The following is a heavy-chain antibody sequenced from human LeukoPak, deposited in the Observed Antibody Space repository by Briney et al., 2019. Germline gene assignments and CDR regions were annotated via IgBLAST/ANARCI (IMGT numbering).Heavy chain of an antibody. V-gene: IGHV1-69*13. CDR2: IIPIFGTA. D-gene: IGHD6-13*01. CDR3: ARAVTGSSWYRSYYFDY. J-gene: IGHJ4*02. Sequence: TVKVSCKASGGTFSSYAISWVRQAPGQGLEWMGGIIPIFGTANYAQKFQGRVTITADESTSTAYMELSSLRSEDTAVYYCARAVTGSSWYRSYYFDYWGQGTLVTVSS. CDR1: GGTFSSYA.